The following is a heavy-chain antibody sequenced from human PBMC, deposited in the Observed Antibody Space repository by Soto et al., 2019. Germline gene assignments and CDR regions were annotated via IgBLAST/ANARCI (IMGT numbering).Heavy chain of an antibody. J-gene: IGHJ4*02. V-gene: IGHV4-34*01. CDR1: GESCSGSY. D-gene: IGHD6-6*01. CDR3: ARGRLSVAARPRGYYFDY. Sequence: SATLSLTCAVSGESCSGSYWTWVRQPPGKGLEWIGEIYHSGKTNYNPSLESRVTFSVDTSKNHFSLNLTSVTAADTAVYYRARGRLSVAARPRGYYFDYWGQGTLVTV. CDR2: IYHSGKT.